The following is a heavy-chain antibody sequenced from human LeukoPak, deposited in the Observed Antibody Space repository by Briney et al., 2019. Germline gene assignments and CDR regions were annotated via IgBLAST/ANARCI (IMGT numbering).Heavy chain of an antibody. CDR3: VKDLSGRYSFDY. CDR1: GFTFSSYA. Sequence: PGGSLRLSCSASGFTFSSYAMHWVRQAPGKGLGYVSGISFNGGRTHYADSVKGRFTIPRDNSKNTLYLQMSSLRAEDTAVYYCVKDLSGRYSFDYWAQGTLVTVSS. V-gene: IGHV3-64D*06. CDR2: ISFNGGRT. J-gene: IGHJ4*02. D-gene: IGHD1-26*01.